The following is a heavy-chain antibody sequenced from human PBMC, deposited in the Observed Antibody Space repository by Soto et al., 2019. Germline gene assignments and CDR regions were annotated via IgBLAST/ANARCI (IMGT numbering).Heavy chain of an antibody. CDR3: ARGPRYCSSTTCFSGVTWFDP. D-gene: IGHD2-2*01. CDR2: ISNYNGNT. J-gene: IGHJ5*02. V-gene: IGHV1-18*04. CDR1: GYTFTSYG. Sequence: GASVKVSCKASGYTFTSYGMSWVRQAPGQGLEWMGWISNYNGNTNYAQKVQDRVTMTTDTSASTTYMELRSLGSDDTAVYYCARGPRYCSSTTCFSGVTWFDPWGQGTLVTVSS.